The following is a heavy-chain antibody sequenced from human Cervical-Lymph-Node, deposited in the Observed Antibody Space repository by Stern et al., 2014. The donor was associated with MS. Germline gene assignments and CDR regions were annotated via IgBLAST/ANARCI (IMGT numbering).Heavy chain of an antibody. D-gene: IGHD2-2*01. CDR1: GFIFDDYA. CDR2: ISWNSAII. CDR3: TKGCESTSDS. J-gene: IGHJ4*02. Sequence: VQLVESGGGLVQPGRSLRLSCAASGFIFDDYAMHWVRQAPGKGLEWVSTISWNSAIIGYADSVKGRFTISRDNAKNSLYLQMDSLRAEDTAFYYCTKGCESTSDSWGQGTLVTVSS. V-gene: IGHV3-9*01.